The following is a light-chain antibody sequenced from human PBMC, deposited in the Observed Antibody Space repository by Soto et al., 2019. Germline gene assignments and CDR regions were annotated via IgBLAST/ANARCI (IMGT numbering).Light chain of an antibody. CDR1: QSVLYSSNNKNY. Sequence: DIVMTQSPDSLAVSLGERATINCKSSQSVLYSSNNKNYLAWYQQKPGQPPKLLFYWASTRVSGVPDRFSGSGSGTDFTLTISSLQAEDVAVYYCQHYYSTPLTFGPGTKVDIK. CDR3: QHYYSTPLT. V-gene: IGKV4-1*01. CDR2: WAS. J-gene: IGKJ3*01.